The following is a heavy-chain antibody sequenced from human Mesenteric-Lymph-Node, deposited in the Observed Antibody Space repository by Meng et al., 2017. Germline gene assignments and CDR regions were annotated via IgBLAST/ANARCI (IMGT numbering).Heavy chain of an antibody. J-gene: IGHJ4*02. D-gene: IGHD5-24*01. CDR1: GYSFTSYW. V-gene: IGHV5-51*01. CDR3: ARGHGVWLQYSRGYFDY. Sequence: GGSLRLSCKGSGYSFTSYWIGWVRQMPGKGLEWMGIIYPGDSDTRYSPSFQGQVTISADKSISTAYLQWSSLKASDTAMYYCARGHGVWLQYSRGYFDYWGQGTLVTVSS. CDR2: IYPGDSDT.